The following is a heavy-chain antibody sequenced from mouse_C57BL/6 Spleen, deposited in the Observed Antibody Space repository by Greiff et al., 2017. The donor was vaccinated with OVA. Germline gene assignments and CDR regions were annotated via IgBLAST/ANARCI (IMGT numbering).Heavy chain of an antibody. Sequence: GGGLVQPKGSLKLSCAASGFSFNTYAMNWVRQAPGKGLEWVARIRSKSNNYATYYADSVKDRFTISRDDSESMLYLQMNNLKTEDTAMYYCVRHEGDYGLYYAMDYWGQGTAVTVSS. CDR2: IRSKSNNYAT. V-gene: IGHV10-1*01. CDR3: VRHEGDYGLYYAMDY. CDR1: GFSFNTYA. D-gene: IGHD1-1*01. J-gene: IGHJ4*01.